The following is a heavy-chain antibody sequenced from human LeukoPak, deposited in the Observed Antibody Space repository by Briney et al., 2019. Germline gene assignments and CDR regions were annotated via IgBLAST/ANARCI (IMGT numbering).Heavy chain of an antibody. CDR2: ISANTGKT. D-gene: IGHD6-13*01. CDR3: AKVAGDRMDY. V-gene: IGHV1-18*01. CDR1: GYTFATYG. J-gene: IGHJ4*02. Sequence: ASVKVSCKASGYTFATYGFCWVRQAPGHGLEWMGWISANTGKTDYARKFQGRVTMTTDTSTSTAYRELRSLRPDDTAVYYCAKVAGDRMDYWGQGTLLTVSS.